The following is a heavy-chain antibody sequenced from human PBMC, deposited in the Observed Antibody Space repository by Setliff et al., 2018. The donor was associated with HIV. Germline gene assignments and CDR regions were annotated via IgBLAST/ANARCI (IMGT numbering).Heavy chain of an antibody. CDR2: IYYSGST. CDR1: GGSISSHY. V-gene: IGHV4-59*11. Sequence: SETLSLTCTVSGGSISSHYWSWIRQPPGKGLEWIGYIYYSGSTNYNPSLKSRVTISVDTSKNQFSLKPSSVTAADTAVYYCARSYSSSSYYYYYYMDVWGKGTTVTVSS. D-gene: IGHD6-6*01. J-gene: IGHJ6*03. CDR3: ARSYSSSSYYYYYYMDV.